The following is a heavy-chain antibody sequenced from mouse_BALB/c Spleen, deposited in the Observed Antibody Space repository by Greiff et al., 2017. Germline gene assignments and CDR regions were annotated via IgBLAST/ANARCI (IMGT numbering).Heavy chain of an antibody. CDR2: INPSSGYT. Sequence: QVQLQQSGAELARPGASVKMSCKASGYTFTSYTMHWVKQRPGQGLEWIGYINPSSGYTNYNQKFKDKATLTADKSSSTAYMQLSSLTSEDSAVYYCARPIYYGYDGGAMDYWGQGTSGTVSS. D-gene: IGHD2-2*01. CDR3: ARPIYYGYDGGAMDY. CDR1: GYTFTSYT. J-gene: IGHJ4*01. V-gene: IGHV1-4*01.